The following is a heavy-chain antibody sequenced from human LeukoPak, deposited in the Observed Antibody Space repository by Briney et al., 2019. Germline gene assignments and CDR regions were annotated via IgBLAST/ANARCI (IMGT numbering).Heavy chain of an antibody. J-gene: IGHJ6*03. CDR2: IKQDGSEK. CDR3: ARDYDILTEGDYCYYYMDV. Sequence: GGSLRLSCAASGFTFSSYWMSWVRQAPGKGLEWVANIKQDGSEKYYVDSVEGRFTISRDNAKNSLYLQMNSLRAEDTAVYYCARDYDILTEGDYCYYYMDVWGKGTTVTVSS. V-gene: IGHV3-7*01. CDR1: GFTFSSYW. D-gene: IGHD3-9*01.